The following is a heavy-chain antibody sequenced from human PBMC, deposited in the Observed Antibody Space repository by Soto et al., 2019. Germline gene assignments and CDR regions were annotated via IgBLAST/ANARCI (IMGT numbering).Heavy chain of an antibody. V-gene: IGHV1-69*12. D-gene: IGHD3-22*01. Sequence: QVQLVQSGAEVKKPGSSVKVSCKASGGTFSSYAISWVRQAPGQGLEWMGGIIPIFGTANYAQKFQGRVTITAXXXTXXAYMELSSLRSEDTAVYYCASASYYYDSSGPRLDYWGQGTLVTVSS. CDR2: IIPIFGTA. J-gene: IGHJ4*02. CDR3: ASASYYYDSSGPRLDY. CDR1: GGTFSSYA.